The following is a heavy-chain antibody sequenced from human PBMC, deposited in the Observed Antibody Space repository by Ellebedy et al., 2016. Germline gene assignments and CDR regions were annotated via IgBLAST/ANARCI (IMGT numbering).Heavy chain of an antibody. Sequence: ASVKVSXXASGYTFTSYDINWVRQATGQGLEWMGWMNPNSGNTGYAQKFQGRVTMTRNTSISTAYMELSSLRSEDTAVYYCARGHAARKQGWFDPWGQGTLVTVSS. CDR1: GYTFTSYD. V-gene: IGHV1-8*01. J-gene: IGHJ5*02. D-gene: IGHD2-15*01. CDR3: ARGHAARKQGWFDP. CDR2: MNPNSGNT.